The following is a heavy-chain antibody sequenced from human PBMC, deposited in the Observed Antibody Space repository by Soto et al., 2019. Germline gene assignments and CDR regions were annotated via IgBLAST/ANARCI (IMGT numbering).Heavy chain of an antibody. V-gene: IGHV2-70*01. J-gene: IGHJ6*02. CDR3: ARMNGDYYYYGMDV. Sequence: GPTLVNPTQTLTLTCTFPGVSLSSSGMRVSWIRQPPGKALEWLALIDWDDDKYYSTSLKTRLTISKDTSKNQVVLTMTNMDPVDTATYYCARMNGDYYYYGMDVWGQGTTVTVS. D-gene: IGHD4-17*01. CDR2: IDWDDDK. CDR1: GVSLSSSGMR.